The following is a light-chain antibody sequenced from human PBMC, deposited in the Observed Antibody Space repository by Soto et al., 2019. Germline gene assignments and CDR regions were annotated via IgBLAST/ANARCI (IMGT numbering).Light chain of an antibody. CDR3: QQSTSTPIT. J-gene: IGKJ5*01. V-gene: IGKV1-39*01. CDR2: GAS. CDR1: QTISSY. Sequence: DIQLPQPPSPLSASLGERVTIPCRPSQTISSYFKWHQQKPGKAPRLLIYGASTSQSGVPSRFSGSGSGTDFTLSISRLQPEDFATYYRQQSTSTPITFGQGTRLEIK.